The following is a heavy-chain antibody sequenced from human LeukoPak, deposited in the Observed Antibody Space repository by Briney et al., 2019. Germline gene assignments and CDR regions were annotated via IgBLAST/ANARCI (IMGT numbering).Heavy chain of an antibody. CDR3: ATSYGDYVRWFDP. V-gene: IGHV1-24*01. Sequence: GASVKVSCKVSGYTFTELSMHWVRQAPGKGLEWMGGFDPEDGETIYAQKFQGRVTMTEDTSTDTAYMELSSLRSEDTAVYYCATSYGDYVRWFDPWGQGTLVTVSS. D-gene: IGHD4-17*01. CDR2: FDPEDGET. J-gene: IGHJ5*02. CDR1: GYTFTELS.